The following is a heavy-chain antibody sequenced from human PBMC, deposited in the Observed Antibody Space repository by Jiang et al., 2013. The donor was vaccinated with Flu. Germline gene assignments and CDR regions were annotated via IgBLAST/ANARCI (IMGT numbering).Heavy chain of an antibody. V-gene: IGHV4-34*01. Sequence: SLTCAVYGGSFSGYYWSWIRQPPGKGLEWIGEINHSGSTNYNPSLKSRVTISVDTSKNQFSLKLSSVTAADTAVYYCARGLNYYGSGSYPGFDYWGQGTLVTVSS. CDR1: GGSFSGYY. J-gene: IGHJ4*02. CDR2: INHSGST. D-gene: IGHD3-10*01. CDR3: ARGLNYYGSGSYPGFDY.